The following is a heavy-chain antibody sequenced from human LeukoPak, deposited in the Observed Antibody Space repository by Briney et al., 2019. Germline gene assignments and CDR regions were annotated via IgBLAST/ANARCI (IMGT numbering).Heavy chain of an antibody. CDR2: IIPIFGTA. D-gene: IGHD2-2*01. Sequence: ASVKVSCKASGGTFSSYAISWVRQAPGQGLEWMGGIIPIFGTAIYAQKFQGRVTITADKSTSTAYMELSSLRSEDTAVYYCAREGSVVVPAASWFDSWGQGTLVTVSS. V-gene: IGHV1-69*06. CDR3: AREGSVVVPAASWFDS. J-gene: IGHJ5*01. CDR1: GGTFSSYA.